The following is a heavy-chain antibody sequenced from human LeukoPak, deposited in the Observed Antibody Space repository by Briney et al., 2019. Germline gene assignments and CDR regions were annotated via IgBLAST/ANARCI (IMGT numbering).Heavy chain of an antibody. CDR2: IYSGGST. Sequence: GGSLRLSCAASGFAVSSNYMSWVRQAPGKGLEWVSVIYSGGSTYYADSVKGRFTISRDNSKNTLYLQMNSLRAEDTAVYYCARGGYGYSYQNVGYWGQGTLVTVSS. CDR3: ARGGYGYSYQNVGY. J-gene: IGHJ4*02. CDR1: GFAVSSNY. D-gene: IGHD5-18*01. V-gene: IGHV3-66*01.